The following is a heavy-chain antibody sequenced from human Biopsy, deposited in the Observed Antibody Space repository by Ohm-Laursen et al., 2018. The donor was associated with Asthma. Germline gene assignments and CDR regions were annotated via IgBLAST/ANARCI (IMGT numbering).Heavy chain of an antibody. CDR1: GFTFDDYA. D-gene: IGHD6-13*01. J-gene: IGHJ4*02. CDR3: VKDIRLQLWGFDS. V-gene: IGHV3-9*01. CDR2: VSWNSGSI. Sequence: SLRLSCSASGFTFDDYAMHWVRQAPGKGLEWVSGVSWNSGSIDYADSVKGRFAISRDNAKNSLYLQMNSLRGADTALYYCVKDIRLQLWGFDSWGQGTLVTVSS.